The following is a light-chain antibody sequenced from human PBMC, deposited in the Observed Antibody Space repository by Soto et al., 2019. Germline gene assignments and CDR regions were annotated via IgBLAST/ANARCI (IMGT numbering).Light chain of an antibody. V-gene: IGKV3-11*01. CDR2: DAS. CDR3: QQSSDWPST. Sequence: EIVLTQSPATLSLSPGERATLSCRASQSVSSYLAWYQQKPGQAPRLLIYDASNRATGIPARFSGSGSGTDFTLTISSLEPDDFAFYYCQQSSDWPSTFGGGTKVQIK. J-gene: IGKJ4*01. CDR1: QSVSSY.